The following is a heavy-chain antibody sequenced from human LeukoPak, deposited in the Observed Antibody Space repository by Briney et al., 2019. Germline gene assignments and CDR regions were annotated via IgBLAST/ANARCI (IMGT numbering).Heavy chain of an antibody. Sequence: ASVKVSCKASGGTFSSYAISWVRQAPGQGLEWMGWINAGNGNTEYAQKFQGRVTITRDTSASTAYMELNSLRSEDTAVYYCARDTFGTSRPIEYWGQGTLVTVSS. D-gene: IGHD2/OR15-2a*01. J-gene: IGHJ4*02. CDR1: GGTFSSYA. CDR2: INAGNGNT. V-gene: IGHV1-3*01. CDR3: ARDTFGTSRPIEY.